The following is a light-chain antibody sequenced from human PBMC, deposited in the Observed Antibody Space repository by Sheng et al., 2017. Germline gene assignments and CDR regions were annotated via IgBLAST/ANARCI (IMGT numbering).Light chain of an antibody. Sequence: QSALTQPASVSGSVGQSITISCAGTTSDIGGHTYVSWYQQHPGKAPKLLIHDVRNRPSGVSDRFSGSKSGNTASLTVSGLQAEDEADYYCSSYAGSNNFVFGTGTKVTVL. CDR2: DVR. CDR3: SSYAGSNNFV. J-gene: IGLJ1*01. CDR1: TSDIGGHTY. V-gene: IGLV2-8*01.